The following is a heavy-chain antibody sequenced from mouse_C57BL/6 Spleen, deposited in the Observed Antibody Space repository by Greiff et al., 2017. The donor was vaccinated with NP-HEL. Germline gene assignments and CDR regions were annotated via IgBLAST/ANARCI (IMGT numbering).Heavy chain of an antibody. CDR1: GYSFTDYN. Sequence: EVQLQQSGPELVKPGASVKISCKASGYSFTDYNMNWVKQSNGKSLEWIGVINPNYGTTSYNQKFKGKATLTVDQSSSTAYMQLNSLTSEDSAVYYSARFRGFITTRGAMDYWGQGTSVTVSS. V-gene: IGHV1-39*01. D-gene: IGHD1-1*01. J-gene: IGHJ4*01. CDR3: ARFRGFITTRGAMDY. CDR2: INPNYGTT.